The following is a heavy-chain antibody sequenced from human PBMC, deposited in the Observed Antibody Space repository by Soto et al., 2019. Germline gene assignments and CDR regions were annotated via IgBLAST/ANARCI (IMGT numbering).Heavy chain of an antibody. Sequence: KQSQTLSLTCAISGDSVSSNSAAWTWIRQSPSRGLEWLGRTYYRSKWYDDYAVSVKSRITINPDTSKNQFSLQLNSVTPEDTAVYYCARAHLNKLDLIMGDWFDPWGQGTLVTVSS. J-gene: IGHJ5*02. D-gene: IGHD1-7*01. CDR1: GDSVSSNSAA. CDR2: TYYRSKWYD. V-gene: IGHV6-1*01. CDR3: ARAHLNKLDLIMGDWFDP.